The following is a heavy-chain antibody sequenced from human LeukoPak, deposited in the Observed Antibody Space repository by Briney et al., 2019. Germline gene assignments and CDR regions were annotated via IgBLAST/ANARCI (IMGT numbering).Heavy chain of an antibody. CDR2: IKQDGSER. CDR3: ARGYFYGSGSNGFDP. CDR1: GFTFSNYW. Sequence: PGGSLRLSCVASGFTFSNYWMNWVRQAPGKGLEWVANIKQDGSERNYVGSVKGRFTISRDIANTSLYLQMNSLRAEDTAVYYCARGYFYGSGSNGFDPWGQGTLVTVSS. J-gene: IGHJ5*02. D-gene: IGHD3-10*01. V-gene: IGHV3-7*01.